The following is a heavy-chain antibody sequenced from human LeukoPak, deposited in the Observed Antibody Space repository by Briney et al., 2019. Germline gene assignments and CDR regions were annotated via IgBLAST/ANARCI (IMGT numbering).Heavy chain of an antibody. J-gene: IGHJ4*02. V-gene: IGHV3-30*04. CDR3: ATDLRYGNNFFFQH. Sequence: PSGGSLRLSCAASGFTFSSYAMHWVRQAPGKGLEWVAVMSYTGNDISYADSVKGRFTISRDNSKNTLYLQMNSLQTDDTAVYYCATDLRYGNNFFFQHWGQGILVTVSS. CDR2: MSYTGNDI. D-gene: IGHD5-18*01. CDR1: GFTFSSYA.